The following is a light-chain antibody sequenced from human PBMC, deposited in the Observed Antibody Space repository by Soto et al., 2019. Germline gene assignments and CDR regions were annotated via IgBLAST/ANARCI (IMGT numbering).Light chain of an antibody. Sequence: EIVMTQSPATLSVSPGERATLSCRASQSVSSNLAWYQQKPGQAPRLLMYGASTRATGVPARFSGSGSGTEFTLTISSLQSEDFAVYYCHQRSKWPLTFGGGTKVEIK. V-gene: IGKV3-15*01. CDR1: QSVSSN. CDR3: HQRSKWPLT. CDR2: GAS. J-gene: IGKJ4*01.